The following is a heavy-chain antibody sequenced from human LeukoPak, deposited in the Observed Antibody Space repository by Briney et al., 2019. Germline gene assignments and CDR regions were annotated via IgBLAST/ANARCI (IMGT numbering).Heavy chain of an antibody. CDR1: GGSISSYY. CDR3: ARISVEDDYVWGSYRFENYFDY. V-gene: IGHV4-59*12. CDR2: IYYSGST. J-gene: IGHJ4*02. D-gene: IGHD3-16*02. Sequence: SETLSLTCTVSGGSISSYYWSWIRQPPGKGLEWIGYIYYSGSTNYNPSLKSRVTISVDTSKNQFSLKLSSVTAADTAVYYCARISVEDDYVWGSYRFENYFDYWGQGTLVTVSS.